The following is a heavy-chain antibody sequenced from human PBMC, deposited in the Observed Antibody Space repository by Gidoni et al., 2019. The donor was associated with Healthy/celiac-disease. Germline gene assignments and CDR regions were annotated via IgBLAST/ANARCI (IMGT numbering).Heavy chain of an antibody. CDR3: AKVPYYDILTGYGYFDY. J-gene: IGHJ4*02. D-gene: IGHD3-9*01. V-gene: IGHV3-23*01. CDR2: ISGSGGST. CDR1: GFTFSSYA. Sequence: EVQLLESGGGLVQPGGSLRLSCAASGFTFSSYAMSWVRQAPGKGLEWVSAISGSGGSTYYADAVKGRFTISRDNFKNTLYLQMNSLRAEDTAVYYCAKVPYYDILTGYGYFDYWGQGTLVTVSS.